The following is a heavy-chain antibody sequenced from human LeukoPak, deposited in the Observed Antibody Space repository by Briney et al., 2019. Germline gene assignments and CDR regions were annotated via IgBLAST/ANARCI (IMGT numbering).Heavy chain of an antibody. D-gene: IGHD2-2*02. CDR3: ARGDKYTTSP. J-gene: IGHJ4*02. CDR2: IKRDGGDK. Sequence: PGGSLRLSCAASGFTFSSFWMSWVRQAPGKGLEWVANIKRDGGDKYYVDSVKGRFSISRDNAKNSLYLHMNSLRAEDTAVYYCARGDKYTTSPWGQGTLVTVSS. V-gene: IGHV3-7*05. CDR1: GFTFSSFW.